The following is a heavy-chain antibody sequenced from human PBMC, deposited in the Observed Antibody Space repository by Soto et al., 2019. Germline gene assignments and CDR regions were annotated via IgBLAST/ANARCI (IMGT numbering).Heavy chain of an antibody. CDR2: IIPIFGTA. J-gene: IGHJ5*02. V-gene: IGHV1-69*12. Sequence: QVQLVQSGAVVKKPGSSVKVSCTASGGTFSSYAISWVRQAPGQGLEWMGGIIPIFGTANYAQKFQGRVTITADESTSPAYMELSSLRSEDTAVYYCARDGDIAAAGTLWFEPWGQGTLVTVSS. D-gene: IGHD6-13*01. CDR3: ARDGDIAAAGTLWFEP. CDR1: GGTFSSYA.